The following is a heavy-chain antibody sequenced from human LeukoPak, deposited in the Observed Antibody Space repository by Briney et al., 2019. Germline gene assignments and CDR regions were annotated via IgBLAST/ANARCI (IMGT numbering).Heavy chain of an antibody. CDR1: GFTFSSYA. J-gene: IGHJ4*02. Sequence: GGSLRLSCAASGFTFSSYAMSWVRQAPGKGLEWVSAISGSGGSTYYADSVKGRFTISRDNSKNTLYLQMNSLKAKDTTVYYCAQGSSGYYFDYWGQGTLVTVSS. CDR3: AQGSSGYYFDY. CDR2: ISGSGGST. V-gene: IGHV3-23*01. D-gene: IGHD3-22*01.